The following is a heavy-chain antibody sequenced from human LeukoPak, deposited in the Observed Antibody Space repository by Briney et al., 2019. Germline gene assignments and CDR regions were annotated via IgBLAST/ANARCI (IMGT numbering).Heavy chain of an antibody. CDR2: IYCSGST. CDR3: ARSIQWLGYYFDY. J-gene: IGHJ4*02. Sequence: SETLSRTCTVSGGSISSYYWSWIRQPPGKGLEWIGYIYCSGSTNYNPSLKSRVTISVDTSKNQFSLKLSSVTAADTAVYYCARSIQWLGYYFDYWGQGTLVTVSS. V-gene: IGHV4-59*01. D-gene: IGHD5-12*01. CDR1: GGSISSYY.